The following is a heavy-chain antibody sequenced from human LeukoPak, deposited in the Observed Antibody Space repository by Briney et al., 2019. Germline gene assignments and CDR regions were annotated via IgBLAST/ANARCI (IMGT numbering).Heavy chain of an antibody. CDR3: ARTPSPLFAFDI. V-gene: IGHV3-74*01. Sequence: AGGSLRLSCAASGFTFSSYWMHWVRQVPGKGLVWVSRISTDGSVTTYADSVKGRFTVSRDSAKNTLYLQMNSLRAEDTAVYYCARTPSPLFAFDIWGQGTMVTVSS. CDR2: ISTDGSVT. CDR1: GFTFSSYW. D-gene: IGHD2-15*01. J-gene: IGHJ3*02.